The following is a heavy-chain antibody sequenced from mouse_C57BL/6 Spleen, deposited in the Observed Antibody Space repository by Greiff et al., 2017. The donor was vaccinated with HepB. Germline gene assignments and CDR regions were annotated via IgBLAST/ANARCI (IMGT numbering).Heavy chain of an antibody. J-gene: IGHJ2*01. CDR1: GYSFTDYN. Sequence: VQLKESGPELVKPGASVKISCKASGYSFTDYNMNWVKQSNGKSLEWIGVINPNYGTTSYNQKFKGKATLTVDQSSSTAYMQLNSLTSEDSAVYYCARIDYYGSYYFDYWGQGTTLTVSS. CDR3: ARIDYYGSYYFDY. D-gene: IGHD1-1*01. CDR2: INPNYGTT. V-gene: IGHV1-39*01.